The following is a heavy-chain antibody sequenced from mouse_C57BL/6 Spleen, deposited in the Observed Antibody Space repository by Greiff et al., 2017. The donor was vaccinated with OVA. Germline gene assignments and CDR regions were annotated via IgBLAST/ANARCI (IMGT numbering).Heavy chain of an antibody. CDR2: IYPGSGNT. CDR1: GYSFTSYY. CDR3: ARTEKGQGANFDY. D-gene: IGHD1-1*01. V-gene: IGHV1-66*01. J-gene: IGHJ2*01. Sequence: QVQLQQSGPELVKPGASVKISCKASGYSFTSYYIHWVKQRPGQGLEWIGWIYPGSGNTKYNEKFKGKATLTADTSSSTAYMQLSSLTSEDSAVYYCARTEKGQGANFDYWGQGTTLTVSS.